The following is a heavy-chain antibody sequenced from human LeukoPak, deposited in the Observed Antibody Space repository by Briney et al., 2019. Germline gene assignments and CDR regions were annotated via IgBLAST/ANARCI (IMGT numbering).Heavy chain of an antibody. J-gene: IGHJ4*02. Sequence: ASVTVSCKASGYTFSDYFIHWVRQAPGQGLDWMGWINPKSGGTNYAQKFQGRVTITRDTSISTAYMEVSRPRSDDTAVYYCAREALSGYFDYWGQGTLVTVSS. CDR3: AREALSGYFDY. CDR2: INPKSGGT. V-gene: IGHV1-2*02. CDR1: GYTFSDYF. D-gene: IGHD2-15*01.